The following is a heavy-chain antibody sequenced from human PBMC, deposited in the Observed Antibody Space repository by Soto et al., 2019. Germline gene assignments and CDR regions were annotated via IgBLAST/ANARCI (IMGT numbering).Heavy chain of an antibody. V-gene: IGHV3-30*18. CDR2: ISYDGSDK. CDR3: SKDLDGLQGLVDSSFCFDD. Sequence: GGSLRLSCAASGFTFNSYGMHWVRQAPGKGLEWVAVISYDGSDKYYADSVKGRFTISRDNSKNTLYLQMNSLRAEDTAVYYCSKDLDGLQGLVDSSFCFDDWGQGTLVTVSS. J-gene: IGHJ4*02. D-gene: IGHD3-16*02. CDR1: GFTFNSYG.